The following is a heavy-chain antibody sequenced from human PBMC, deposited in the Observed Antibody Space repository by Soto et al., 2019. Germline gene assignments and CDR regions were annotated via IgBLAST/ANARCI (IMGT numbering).Heavy chain of an antibody. CDR1: GFIVTNYA. CDR2: FGTSGNT. V-gene: IGHV3-23*01. Sequence: EVQLLESGGGLVQSGGSLRLSCAASGFIVTNYAMSWVRQAPGQGLEWVSTFGTSGNTYYADSVKGRFTISRDNSKNTXXXXXXXXXXXXXXXXXXXXXPGYYMGVWGKGTPVTVSS. CDR3: XXXPGYYMGV. J-gene: IGHJ6*03.